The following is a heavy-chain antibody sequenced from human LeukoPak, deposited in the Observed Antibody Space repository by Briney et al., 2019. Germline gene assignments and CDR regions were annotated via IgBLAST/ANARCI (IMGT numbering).Heavy chain of an antibody. D-gene: IGHD3-9*01. CDR1: GFTFSNAW. Sequence: GGSLRLSCAASGFTFSNAWMSWVRQAPGKGLEWVGRIKSKTDGGTTDYAAPVKGRFTISRDDSKNTLYLQMNSLKTEDTAVYYCTTHHSLRYSDRPGPDYWGQGTLVTVSS. CDR2: IKSKTDGGTT. V-gene: IGHV3-15*01. CDR3: TTHHSLRYSDRPGPDY. J-gene: IGHJ4*02.